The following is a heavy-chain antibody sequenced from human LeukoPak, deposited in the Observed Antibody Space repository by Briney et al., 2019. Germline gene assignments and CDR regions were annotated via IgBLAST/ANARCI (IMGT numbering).Heavy chain of an antibody. J-gene: IGHJ4*02. Sequence: KSSQTLSLTCTVSGGSISSGGYYWSWIRQHPGKGLEWIGYIYYSGSTYYNPSLKSRVTISVDTSKNQFSLKLSSVTAADTAVYYCARETKYSSNWYYFDYWGQGTLVTVSS. CDR2: IYYSGST. D-gene: IGHD6-13*01. V-gene: IGHV4-31*03. CDR1: GGSISSGGYY. CDR3: ARETKYSSNWYYFDY.